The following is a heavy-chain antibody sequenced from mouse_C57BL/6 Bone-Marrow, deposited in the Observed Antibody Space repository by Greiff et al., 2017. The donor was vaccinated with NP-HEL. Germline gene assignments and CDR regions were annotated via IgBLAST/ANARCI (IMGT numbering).Heavy chain of an antibody. Sequence: EVQLVESGGGLVKPGGSLKLSCAASGFTFSSYAMSWVRQTPEKRLEWVATISDGGSYTYYPDNVKGRFTISRDNAKNNLYLQMSHLKSEDTAMYYCARDRGDGAWYVDVGGTGTTVTVSS. V-gene: IGHV5-4*01. D-gene: IGHD1-1*02. CDR3: ARDRGDGAWYVDV. CDR2: ISDGGSYT. J-gene: IGHJ1*03. CDR1: GFTFSSYA.